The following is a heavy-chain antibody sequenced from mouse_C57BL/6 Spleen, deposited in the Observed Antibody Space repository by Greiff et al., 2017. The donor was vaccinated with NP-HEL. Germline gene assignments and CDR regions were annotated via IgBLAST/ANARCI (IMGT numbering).Heavy chain of an antibody. V-gene: IGHV1-82*01. CDR1: GYAFSSSW. CDR2: IYPGDGDT. D-gene: IGHD2-4*01. J-gene: IGHJ4*01. Sequence: QVHVKQSGPELVKPGASVKISCKASGYAFSSSWMNWVKQRPGKGLEWIGRIYPGDGDTNYNGKFKGKATLTADKSSSTAYMQLSSLTSEDSAVYFCARWVYDYDENYAMDYWGQGTSVTVSS. CDR3: ARWVYDYDENYAMDY.